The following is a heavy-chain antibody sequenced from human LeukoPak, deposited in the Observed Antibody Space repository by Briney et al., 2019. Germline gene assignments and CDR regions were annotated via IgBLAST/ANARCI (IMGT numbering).Heavy chain of an antibody. CDR2: INAGNGNT. D-gene: IGHD3-22*01. Sequence: ASVKVSCKASGYTFTSYATHWVRQAPGQRLEWMGWINAGNGNTKYSQKFQGRVTITRDTSASTAYMELSSLRSEDTAVYYCARDSRQLVVVITTPPDYWGQGTLVTVSS. CDR3: ARDSRQLVVVITTPPDY. CDR1: GYTFTSYA. V-gene: IGHV1-3*01. J-gene: IGHJ4*02.